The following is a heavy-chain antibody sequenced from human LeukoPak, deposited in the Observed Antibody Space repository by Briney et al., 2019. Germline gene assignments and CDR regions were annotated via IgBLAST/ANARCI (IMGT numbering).Heavy chain of an antibody. CDR2: ISYDGSNK. V-gene: IGHV3-30*04. D-gene: IGHD3-10*01. Sequence: QAGGSLRLSCAASGFTFSSYAMHWVRQAPAKGLEWVAVISYDGSNKYYADSVKGRFTISRDNSKNTLYLQMNSLRAEDTAVYYCARDTVRGIVFYYFDYWGQGTLVTVSS. CDR1: GFTFSSYA. CDR3: ARDTVRGIVFYYFDY. J-gene: IGHJ4*02.